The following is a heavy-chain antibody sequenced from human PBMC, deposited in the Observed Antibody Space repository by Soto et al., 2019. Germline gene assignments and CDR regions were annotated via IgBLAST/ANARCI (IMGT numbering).Heavy chain of an antibody. CDR1: GGTFSSYA. Sequence: ASVKVSCKASGGTFSSYAISWVRQAPGQGLEWMGGIIPIFGTANYAQKFQGRVTITADESTSTAYMELSSLRSEDTAVYYCARDSAYYDILTGRPDYYYYRMDVWGQGTTVTVSS. J-gene: IGHJ6*02. CDR3: ARDSAYYDILTGRPDYYYYRMDV. D-gene: IGHD3-9*01. CDR2: IIPIFGTA. V-gene: IGHV1-69*13.